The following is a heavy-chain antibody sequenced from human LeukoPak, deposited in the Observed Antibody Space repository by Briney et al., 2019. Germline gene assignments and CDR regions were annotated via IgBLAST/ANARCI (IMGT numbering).Heavy chain of an antibody. D-gene: IGHD1-26*01. CDR2: IWYDGSNK. V-gene: IGHV3-33*08. CDR3: ARDRWSGSYGMEYFDL. Sequence: QSGGCLRLSCAASGFTFSTYSMHWVRQAPGKGLEWVAVIWYDGSNKYYADSVKGRFTISRDNSKNTLYLPMNSLRAEDTAVYYCARDRWSGSYGMEYFDLWGRGTLVTVSS. J-gene: IGHJ2*01. CDR1: GFTFSTYS.